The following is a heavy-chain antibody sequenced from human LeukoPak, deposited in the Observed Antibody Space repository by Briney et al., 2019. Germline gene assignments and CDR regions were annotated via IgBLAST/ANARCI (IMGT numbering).Heavy chain of an antibody. CDR1: GYTLTELS. Sequence: ASVKVSCKVSGYTLTELSMPWVRQAPGKGLEWMGGFDPEDGETIYAQKFQGRVTMTEDTSTDTAYMELSSLRSEDTAVYYCATGRIAARRFDYWGQGTLVTVSS. D-gene: IGHD6-6*01. CDR2: FDPEDGET. V-gene: IGHV1-24*01. J-gene: IGHJ4*02. CDR3: ATGRIAARRFDY.